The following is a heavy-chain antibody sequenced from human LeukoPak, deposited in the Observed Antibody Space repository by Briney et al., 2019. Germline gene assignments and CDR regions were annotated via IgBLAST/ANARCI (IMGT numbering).Heavy chain of an antibody. J-gene: IGHJ4*02. Sequence: GGSLRLSCAASGFTFSSYAMSWVRQAPGKGLEWVSAISGSGGSTYYADSVEGRFTISRDNSKNTLYLQMNSLRAEDTAVYYCAKDGTMIVVVITIDYWGQGTLVTVSS. CDR3: AKDGTMIVVVITIDY. CDR2: ISGSGGST. V-gene: IGHV3-23*01. CDR1: GFTFSSYA. D-gene: IGHD3-22*01.